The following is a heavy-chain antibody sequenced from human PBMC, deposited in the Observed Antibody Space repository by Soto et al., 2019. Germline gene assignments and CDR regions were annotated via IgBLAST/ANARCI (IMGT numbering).Heavy chain of an antibody. CDR2: ISPYNGNT. Sequence: ASVKVSCKASGYTFTSYGISWVRQAPGQGLEWMGWISPYNGNTNYAQKLQGRVTMTTDTSTSTAYMELRSLRSDETAVYYCERDRYRYEHGPYEFDYWGQGTLVTVSS. V-gene: IGHV1-18*01. CDR1: GYTFTSYG. J-gene: IGHJ4*02. CDR3: ERDRYRYEHGPYEFDY. D-gene: IGHD5-18*01.